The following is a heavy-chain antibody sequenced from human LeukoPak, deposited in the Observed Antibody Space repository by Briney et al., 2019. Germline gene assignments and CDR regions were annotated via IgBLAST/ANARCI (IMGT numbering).Heavy chain of an antibody. V-gene: IGHV4-39*01. J-gene: IGHJ4*02. D-gene: IGHD5-18*01. Sequence: SETLSLTCTLSGGSISSGSAYWGWLRQPPGKGLEWIGSIYYSKNTYYNPSLKSRVTISADTSKNQFSLTLGSVSATDTAVYYCVSPRGFSYGYFDYWGQGTLVSVSS. CDR3: VSPRGFSYGYFDY. CDR2: IYYSKNT. CDR1: GGSISSGSAY.